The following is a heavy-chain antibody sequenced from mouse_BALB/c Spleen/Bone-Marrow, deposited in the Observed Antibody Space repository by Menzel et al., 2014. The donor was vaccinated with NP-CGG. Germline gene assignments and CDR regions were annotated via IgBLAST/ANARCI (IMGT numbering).Heavy chain of an antibody. D-gene: IGHD1-3*01. J-gene: IGHJ4*01. V-gene: IGHV1S45*01. Sequence: DVQLQESGAELVRPGASVKISCKAFGYTFTNHHINWVKQRPGQGLDWIGYINPYNDYTSYNQKFKGKATLTVDESSSTAYMELSSLTSEDSAVYYCVLYTYYAMDYWGQGTSVTVSS. CDR3: VLYTYYAMDY. CDR1: GYTFTNHH. CDR2: INPYNDYT.